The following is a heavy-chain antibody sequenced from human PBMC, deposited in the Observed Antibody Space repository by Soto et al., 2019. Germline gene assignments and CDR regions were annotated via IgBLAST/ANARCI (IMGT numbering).Heavy chain of an antibody. CDR2: INHSGST. CDR3: ASDPRMITSEYYFDY. V-gene: IGHV4-34*01. D-gene: IGHD3-16*01. Sequence: SETLSLTCAVYGGSFSGYYWSWIRQPPGKGLEWIGAINHSGSTNYNPSLKSRVTISVDTSKNQFSLKLSSVTAADTAVYYCASDPRMITSEYYFDYWGQGTLVTVSS. CDR1: GGSFSGYY. J-gene: IGHJ4*02.